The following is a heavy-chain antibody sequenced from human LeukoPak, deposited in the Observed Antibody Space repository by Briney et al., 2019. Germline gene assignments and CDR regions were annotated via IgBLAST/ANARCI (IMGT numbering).Heavy chain of an antibody. V-gene: IGHV3-21*01. CDR3: AGTNYDTTRGMDV. J-gene: IGHJ6*02. CDR1: GFPFSSYS. Sequence: PGGSLRLSCAASGFPFSSYSMNWVRQAPGKGLEWVSSISGGTSYIYYADSVKGRFTISRDNAKNSLYLQMNSLRAEDTAVYYCAGTNYDTTRGMDVWGQGTTVTVSS. D-gene: IGHD3-22*01. CDR2: ISGGTSYI.